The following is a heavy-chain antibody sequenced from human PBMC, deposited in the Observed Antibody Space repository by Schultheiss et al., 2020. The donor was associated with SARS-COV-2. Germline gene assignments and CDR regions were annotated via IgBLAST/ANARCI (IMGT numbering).Heavy chain of an antibody. D-gene: IGHD6-6*01. V-gene: IGHV3-48*03. CDR2: ISGSGTTI. CDR3: ARNAARLITRAQFDY. J-gene: IGHJ4*02. Sequence: GGSLRLSCAASGFTFSSYAMSWVRQAPGKGLEWISSISGSGTTIYYADSLKGRFTISRDNAKISLYLQMNSLRAEDTAVYYCARNAARLITRAQFDYWGQGTLVTVSS. CDR1: GFTFSSYA.